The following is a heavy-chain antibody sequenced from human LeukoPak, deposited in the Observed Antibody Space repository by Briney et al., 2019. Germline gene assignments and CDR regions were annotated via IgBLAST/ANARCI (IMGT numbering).Heavy chain of an antibody. V-gene: IGHV1-2*06. Sequence: WASVKVSCKASGYTFTSYGISWVRQAPGQGLEWMGRINPNSGGTNYAQKFQGRVTMTRDTSISTVYMELSRLRSDDTAVYYCARDGGYCSSGTVCYSRAEYYYYGMDVWGQGTTVTVSS. J-gene: IGHJ6*02. CDR3: ARDGGYCSSGTVCYSRAEYYYYGMDV. CDR2: INPNSGGT. D-gene: IGHD2-2*01. CDR1: GYTFTSYG.